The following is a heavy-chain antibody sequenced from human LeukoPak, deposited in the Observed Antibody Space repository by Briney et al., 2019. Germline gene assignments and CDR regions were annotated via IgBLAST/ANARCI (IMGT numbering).Heavy chain of an antibody. Sequence: GGSLRLSCAASGFIFTSNRMNWVRQAPGKGLEWVANIKHDGSEQIYVDSVKGRFTISRDNAKDSVYLQMNSLRAEDTAVYYCTRGLGEHGGVSDRWGQGTLVIVSS. D-gene: IGHD3-16*01. J-gene: IGHJ5*02. CDR3: TRGLGEHGGVSDR. CDR2: IKHDGSEQ. CDR1: GFIFTSNR. V-gene: IGHV3-7*01.